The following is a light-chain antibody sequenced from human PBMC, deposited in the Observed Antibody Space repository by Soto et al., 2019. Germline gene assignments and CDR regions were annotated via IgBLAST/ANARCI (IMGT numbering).Light chain of an antibody. V-gene: IGLV1-47*02. CDR3: QVWDSSRNRV. CDR2: SNA. Sequence: QAVVTQPPSASGTPGQRVTISCSGSSSNIGNNFVYWYQQLPGTAPKLLIFSNAQRPSGVPDRFSGSKSGTSASLAISGLRSEDEADYYCQVWDSSRNRVFGGGTKLTVL. CDR1: SSNIGNNF. J-gene: IGLJ2*01.